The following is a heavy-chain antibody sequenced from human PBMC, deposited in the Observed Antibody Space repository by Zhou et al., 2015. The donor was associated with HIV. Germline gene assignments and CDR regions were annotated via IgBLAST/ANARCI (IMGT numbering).Heavy chain of an antibody. Sequence: QVQLVESGGGVVQPGGSLRLSCAASGFFFISYGMHWVRQSPGKGLEWVSFIRYDGTNKKYGDTVKGRFTVSRDNSGNTLYLQMNNLTVEDSGVYFCARDPAAYSKWYADFWGQGTLVTVSS. D-gene: IGHD6-13*01. CDR1: GFFFISYG. CDR2: IRYDGTNK. V-gene: IGHV3-30*02. CDR3: ARDPAAYSKWYADF. J-gene: IGHJ4*02.